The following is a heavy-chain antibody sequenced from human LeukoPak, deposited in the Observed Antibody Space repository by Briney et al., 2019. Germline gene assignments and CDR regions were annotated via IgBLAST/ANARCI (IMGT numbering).Heavy chain of an antibody. CDR1: GFTFSSYS. CDR2: ISSSSSYI. Sequence: NAGGSLRLSCAASGFTFSSYSMNWVRQAPGKGLEWVSSISSSSSYIYYADSVKGRFTISRDNAKNSLYLQMNSLRAEDTAVYYCANKNSYSQATFDIWGQGTVVIVSS. V-gene: IGHV3-21*04. CDR3: ANKNSYSQATFDI. J-gene: IGHJ3*02. D-gene: IGHD5-18*01.